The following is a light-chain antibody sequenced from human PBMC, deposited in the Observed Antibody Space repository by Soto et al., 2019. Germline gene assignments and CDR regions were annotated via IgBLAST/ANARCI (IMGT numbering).Light chain of an antibody. J-gene: IGLJ1*01. CDR2: GNS. V-gene: IGLV1-40*01. CDR3: QSYDSSLSAHYV. Sequence: QSVLTQPPSVSGAPGQRVTISCTGSSSNIGATYDVQWYQQLPGTAPKLLIYGNSNRPSGVPDRFSGSKSGTSASLAITGLQADDEADYYCQSYDSSLSAHYVXGTGTKVTVL. CDR1: SSNIGATYD.